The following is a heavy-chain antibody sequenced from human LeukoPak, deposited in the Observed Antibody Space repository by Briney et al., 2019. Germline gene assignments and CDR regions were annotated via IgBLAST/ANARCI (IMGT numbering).Heavy chain of an antibody. CDR2: INHSGST. CDR3: ARVGYGSGSYRLSYYFDY. CDR1: GWSFSGYY. D-gene: IGHD3-10*01. J-gene: IGHJ4*02. V-gene: IGHV4-34*01. Sequence: PSETLSLTCAVYGWSFSGYYWGWIRQPPGKGLEWIGEINHSGSTNYNPSLKSRVTISVDTSKNQFSLKLSSVTAADTAVYYCARVGYGSGSYRLSYYFDYWGQGTLVTVSS.